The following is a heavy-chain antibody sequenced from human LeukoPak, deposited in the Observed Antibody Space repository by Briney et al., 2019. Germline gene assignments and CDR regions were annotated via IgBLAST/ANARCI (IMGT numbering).Heavy chain of an antibody. CDR1: GFTFTSSA. V-gene: IGHV1-2*02. D-gene: IGHD2-15*01. Sequence: ASVKVSCKASGFTFTSSAMHWVRQAPGQGLEWMGWINPNSGGTNYAQKFQGRVTMTRDTSISTAYMELSRLRSDDTAVYYCARLYSYFDYWGQGTLVTVSS. J-gene: IGHJ4*02. CDR3: ARLYSYFDY. CDR2: INPNSGGT.